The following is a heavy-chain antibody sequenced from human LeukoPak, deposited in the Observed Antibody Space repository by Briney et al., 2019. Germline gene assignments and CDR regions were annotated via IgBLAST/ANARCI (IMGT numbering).Heavy chain of an antibody. CDR1: GFTFSSYG. D-gene: IGHD2-2*01. Sequence: GGSLRLSCAASGFTFSSYGMHWVRQAPGKGLEWVAVISYDGSNKYYADSVKGRFTISRDNSKNTLYLQMNSLRAEDTAVYYCARVRSGTSCCDYWGQGTLVTVSS. CDR2: ISYDGSNK. V-gene: IGHV3-30*03. CDR3: ARVRSGTSCCDY. J-gene: IGHJ4*02.